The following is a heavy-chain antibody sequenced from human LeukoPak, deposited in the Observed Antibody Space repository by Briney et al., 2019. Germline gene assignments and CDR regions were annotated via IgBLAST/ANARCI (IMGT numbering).Heavy chain of an antibody. CDR1: GYTFISYG. V-gene: IGHV1-2*02. J-gene: IGHJ6*02. D-gene: IGHD5-18*01. CDR3: ARAGPTDTAMILNGMDV. CDR2: INPNNGNT. Sequence: ASVKVSCKTFGYTFISYGISWVRQAPGQGLEWMGWINPNNGNTNYAQKFQGRVTMTRDTSISTAYMELSRLRSDDTAVYYCARAGPTDTAMILNGMDVWGQGTTVTVSS.